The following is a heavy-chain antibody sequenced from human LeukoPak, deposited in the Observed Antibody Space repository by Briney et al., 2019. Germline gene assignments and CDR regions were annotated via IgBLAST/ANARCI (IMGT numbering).Heavy chain of an antibody. Sequence: GRSLRLSCAASGFTFSSYGMHWVRQAPGKGLEWVAVISSDGSKKYYADSVKGRFTISRDNSKNTLYLQMNSLRAEDTAVYYCANENYFDSSGYPDHWGQGTLVTVSS. CDR3: ANENYFDSSGYPDH. CDR1: GFTFSSYG. D-gene: IGHD3-22*01. J-gene: IGHJ4*02. CDR2: ISSDGSKK. V-gene: IGHV3-30*18.